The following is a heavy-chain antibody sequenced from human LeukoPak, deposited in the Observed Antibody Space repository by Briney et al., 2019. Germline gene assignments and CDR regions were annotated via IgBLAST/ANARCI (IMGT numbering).Heavy chain of an antibody. CDR2: ISSNGGST. Sequence: GGSLGLSCAASGFTFSSYAMHWVRQAPGKGLEYVSAISSNGGSTYYANSVKGRFTISRDNSKNTLYLQMNSLRAEDTAVYYCARWTNFHAFDIWGQGTLVTVSS. J-gene: IGHJ3*02. CDR3: ARWTNFHAFDI. V-gene: IGHV3-64*01. D-gene: IGHD1-1*01. CDR1: GFTFSSYA.